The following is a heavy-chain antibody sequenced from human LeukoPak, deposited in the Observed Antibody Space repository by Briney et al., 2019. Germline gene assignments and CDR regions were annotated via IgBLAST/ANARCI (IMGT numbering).Heavy chain of an antibody. CDR1: GYSFTGYW. D-gene: IGHD2-21*02. J-gene: IGHJ6*02. CDR2: IDPSDSYT. V-gene: IGHV5-10-1*01. CDR3: ASPGRVIAYCGGDCHYGMDV. Sequence: GESLKISCKGSGYSFTGYWISWVRQMPGKGLEWMGRIDPSDSYTNYSPSFQGHVTISADKSISTAYLQWSSLKASDTAMYYCASPGRVIAYCGGDCHYGMDVWGQGTTVTVSS.